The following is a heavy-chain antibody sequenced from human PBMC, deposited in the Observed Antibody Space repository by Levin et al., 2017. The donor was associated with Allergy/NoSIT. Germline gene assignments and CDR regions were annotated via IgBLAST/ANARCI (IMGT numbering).Heavy chain of an antibody. CDR2: IGASGDT. Sequence: GGSLRLSCAASGFTFSNYDMHWVRQPTGKGLEWVSSIGASGDTFYSGSVKGRFTISRENAKNSFYLQMNSLRAGDTALYYCARGGYYGSGPIDIWGQGTMVTVSS. D-gene: IGHD3-10*01. J-gene: IGHJ3*02. CDR3: ARGGYYGSGPIDI. CDR1: GFTFSNYD. V-gene: IGHV3-13*04.